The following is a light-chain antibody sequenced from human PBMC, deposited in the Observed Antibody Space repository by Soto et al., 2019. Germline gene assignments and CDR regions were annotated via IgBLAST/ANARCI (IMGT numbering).Light chain of an antibody. J-gene: IGKJ2*01. CDR3: QQYNNWPGYT. CDR2: GAS. V-gene: IGKV3-15*01. Sequence: TVLTQSPGTLSLSPGERATLSCRASQNVTSNLLVWYQQHPGQAPRLLIYGASTRATGIPARFSGSGSGTEFTLTIRSLQSEDFAVYNCQQYNNWPGYTFGQGTKLEIK. CDR1: QNVTSN.